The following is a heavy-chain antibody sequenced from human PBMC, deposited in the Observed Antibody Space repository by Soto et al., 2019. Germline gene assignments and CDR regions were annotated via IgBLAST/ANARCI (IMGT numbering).Heavy chain of an antibody. Sequence: SETLSLTCTVSGGSISSGDYYWSWIRQPPGKGLEWIGYIYYSGSTYYNPSLKSRVTISVDTSKNQFSLKLSSVTAADTAVYYCARRDGDYDFWSGFKDPYGMDVWGQGTTVTVSS. D-gene: IGHD3-3*01. J-gene: IGHJ6*02. CDR1: GGSISSGDYY. CDR3: ARRDGDYDFWSGFKDPYGMDV. V-gene: IGHV4-30-4*01. CDR2: IYYSGST.